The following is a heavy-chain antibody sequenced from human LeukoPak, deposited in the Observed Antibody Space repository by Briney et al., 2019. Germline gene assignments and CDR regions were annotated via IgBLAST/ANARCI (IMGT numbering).Heavy chain of an antibody. V-gene: IGHV1-69*13. CDR2: IIPIFGTA. CDR1: GGTFTSYA. Sequence: GASGKVSCKASGGTFTSYAISWVRQAPGQGLEWMGGIIPIFGTANYAQKFQGRVTITADESTSTGYMALRSLRSDDTAVYYCARVQDIWGQGKMATVSS. CDR3: ARVQDI. J-gene: IGHJ3*02.